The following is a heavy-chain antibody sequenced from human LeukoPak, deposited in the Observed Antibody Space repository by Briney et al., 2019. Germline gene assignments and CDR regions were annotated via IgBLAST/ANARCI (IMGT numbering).Heavy chain of an antibody. Sequence: ASVKLSCTASGYTFTDYALHWVRQAPGQSLEWMGWTSGATGNTRFSQDFQGRLTITIDTSASTAFLDLSSLRSDDTAVYYCARSPGGNARTWLDYWGQGTLVTVSS. D-gene: IGHD4-23*01. CDR3: ARSPGGNARTWLDY. V-gene: IGHV1-3*01. J-gene: IGHJ4*02. CDR1: GYTFTDYA. CDR2: TSGATGNT.